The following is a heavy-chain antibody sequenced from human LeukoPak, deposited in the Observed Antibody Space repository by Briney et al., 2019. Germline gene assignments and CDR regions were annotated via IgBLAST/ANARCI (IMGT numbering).Heavy chain of an antibody. J-gene: IGHJ6*02. CDR1: GFTFSSYS. V-gene: IGHV3-53*01. Sequence: PGGSLRLSCAASGFTFSSYSMNWVRQAPGKGLEWVSVIYSGGSTYYADSVKGRFTISRGNSKNTLYLQMDTLRAEDTAVYYCARVDTAVVGYYYGMDVWGQGTTVTVSS. CDR3: ARVDTAVVGYYYGMDV. CDR2: IYSGGST. D-gene: IGHD5-18*01.